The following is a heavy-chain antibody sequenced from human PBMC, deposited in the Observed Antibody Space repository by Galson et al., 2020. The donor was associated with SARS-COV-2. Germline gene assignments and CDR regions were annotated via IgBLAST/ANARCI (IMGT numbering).Heavy chain of an antibody. CDR3: ARDYYCYYMDV. CDR2: IYYSGST. CDR1: GGPISSSSYY. J-gene: IGHJ6*03. V-gene: IGHV4-39*07. Sequence: SETLSLTCNVSGGPISSSSYYWGRTRKPPGKGLEWIGSIYYSGSTYYNPSLKSRVTMSVDTSKNQFSLKMDSVTAADTAVYYCARDYYCYYMDVWGEGTTVTVSS.